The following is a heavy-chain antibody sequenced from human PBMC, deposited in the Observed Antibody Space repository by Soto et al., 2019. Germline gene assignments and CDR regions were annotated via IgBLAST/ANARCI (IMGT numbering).Heavy chain of an antibody. CDR2: ISGSGGST. CDR3: ATTLNRIFSGSG. D-gene: IGHD3-10*01. V-gene: IGHV3-23*01. Sequence: PRGSLRLSCAASGFTFSSYAMSWVRQAPGKGLEWVSAISGSGGSTYYADSVKGRFTISRDNSKNTLYLQMNSLRAEDTAVYYCATTLNRIFSGSGWGQGTTVTVSS. J-gene: IGHJ6*02. CDR1: GFTFSSYA.